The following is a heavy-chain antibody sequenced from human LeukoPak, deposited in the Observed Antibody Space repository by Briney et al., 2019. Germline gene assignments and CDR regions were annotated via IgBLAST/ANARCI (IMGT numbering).Heavy chain of an antibody. Sequence: PSETLSLTCTISGGSISSYYWSWIRQPPGKGLEWIGYIYYSGSTNYNPSLKSRVTISVDTSKNQFSLKLSSVTAADTAVYYCASYGDGAFDYWGQGTLVTVSS. D-gene: IGHD4-17*01. CDR1: GGSISSYY. J-gene: IGHJ4*02. CDR2: IYYSGST. V-gene: IGHV4-59*01. CDR3: ASYGDGAFDY.